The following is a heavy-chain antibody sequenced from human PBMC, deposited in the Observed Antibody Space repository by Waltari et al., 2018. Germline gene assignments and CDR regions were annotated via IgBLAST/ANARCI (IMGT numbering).Heavy chain of an antibody. Sequence: EVQLVESGGGLVQPGGSLRLSCAASGFTFSSYWMTWVRQAPGKGLEWVANIKRDGSEKSYVDSVKGRFTISRDNARNSLNLQMTSLRAEDTAVYYCARELGMSFDIWGQGTMVTVSS. CDR2: IKRDGSEK. D-gene: IGHD7-27*01. V-gene: IGHV3-7*03. CDR1: GFTFSSYW. J-gene: IGHJ3*02. CDR3: ARELGMSFDI.